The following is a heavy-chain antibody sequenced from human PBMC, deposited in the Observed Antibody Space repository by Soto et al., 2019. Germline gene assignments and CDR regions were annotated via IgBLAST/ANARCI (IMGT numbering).Heavy chain of an antibody. CDR1: GGSISSYY. CDR3: ARDRGYASRIDP. D-gene: IGHD5-12*01. J-gene: IGHJ5*02. CDR2: IYYSGST. V-gene: IGHV4-59*01. Sequence: SETLSLTCTVSGGSISSYYWSWIRQPPGKGLEWIGYIYYSGSTNYNPSLKSRVTISVDTSKNQFSLKLSSVTAADTAVYYCARDRGYASRIDPWGQGTLVTVSS.